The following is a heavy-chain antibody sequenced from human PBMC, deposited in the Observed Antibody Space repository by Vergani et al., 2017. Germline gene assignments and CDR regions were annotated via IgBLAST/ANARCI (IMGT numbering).Heavy chain of an antibody. V-gene: IGHV3-21*04. Sequence: EVQLVESGGGLVKPGGSLRLSCAASGFTFSSYSMNWVRQAPGKGLEWVSSISSSSSYIYYADSVKGRFTISRDNAKNSLYLQMNSLRAEDTALYYCAKVSPTTRGGFDYWGQGTLVTVSS. J-gene: IGHJ4*02. CDR1: GFTFSSYS. D-gene: IGHD3-16*01. CDR3: AKVSPTTRGGFDY. CDR2: ISSSSSYI.